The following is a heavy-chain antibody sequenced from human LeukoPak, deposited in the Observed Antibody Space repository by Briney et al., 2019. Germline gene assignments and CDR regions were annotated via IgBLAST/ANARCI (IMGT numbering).Heavy chain of an antibody. D-gene: IGHD6-6*01. CDR2: IWYDGSNK. Sequence: GGSLRLSCAASGFTFSSYGMHWVRQAPGKGLEWVAVIWYDGSNKYYADSVKGRFTISRDTSKSTLYLQMTSLRAEDTAVYYCARDAPAFGFYSSSLGYWGQGTLVTVSS. J-gene: IGHJ4*02. V-gene: IGHV3-33*01. CDR3: ARDAPAFGFYSSSLGY. CDR1: GFTFSSYG.